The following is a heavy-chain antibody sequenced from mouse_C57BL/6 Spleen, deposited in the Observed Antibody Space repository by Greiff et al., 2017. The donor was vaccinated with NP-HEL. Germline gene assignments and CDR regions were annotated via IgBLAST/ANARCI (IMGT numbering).Heavy chain of an antibody. CDR1: GYAFTNYL. CDR3: ARGPFDY. J-gene: IGHJ2*01. V-gene: IGHV1-54*01. Sequence: VQLQQSGAELVRPGTSVKVSCKASGYAFTNYLIEWVKQRPGQGLEWIGVINPGSGGTNYNEKFKGKATLTADTSSSTVYMQLSSLTSEDSAVYFCARGPFDYWGQGTTLTVSS. CDR2: INPGSGGT.